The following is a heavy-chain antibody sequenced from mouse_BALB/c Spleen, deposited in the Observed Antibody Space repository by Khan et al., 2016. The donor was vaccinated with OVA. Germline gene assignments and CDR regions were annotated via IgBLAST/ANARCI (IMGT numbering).Heavy chain of an antibody. J-gene: IGHJ3*01. CDR3: AREGAYYRSDGWFAY. CDR2: IIPSNDYT. V-gene: IGHV1-4*01. Sequence: QVQLKQSGAELARPGASVKMSCKTSGYTFTTYTIHWIKQRPGQGLEWIGYIIPSNDYTNFNQKFKDRATLTSDKSSSTAYMQLSSLTSEDSALYDCAREGAYYRSDGWFAYWGQGTLVTVSA. D-gene: IGHD2-14*01. CDR1: GYTFTTYT.